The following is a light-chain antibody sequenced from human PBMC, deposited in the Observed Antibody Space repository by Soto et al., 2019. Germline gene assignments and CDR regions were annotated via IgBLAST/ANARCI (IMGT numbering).Light chain of an antibody. Sequence: EIALTQSPATLSVSPGERATLSWRASQSVSRYLAWYQQKPGQAPRLLIYDASNRATGIPARFSGSGSGTDFTLTISRLQTEDFAVYYCQQYGSSPWTFGQGTKVDI. CDR1: QSVSRY. CDR3: QQYGSSPWT. J-gene: IGKJ1*01. CDR2: DAS. V-gene: IGKV3-20*01.